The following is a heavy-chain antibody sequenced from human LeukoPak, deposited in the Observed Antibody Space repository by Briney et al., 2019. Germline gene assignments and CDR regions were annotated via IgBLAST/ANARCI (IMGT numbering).Heavy chain of an antibody. D-gene: IGHD1-26*01. Sequence: SETLSLTCAVYGGSFSGYYWSWIRQPPGKGLEWIGEINHSGSTNYNPSLKSRVTISVDTSKNQFSLKLSSVTAADTAVYYCARVLGSTMNYYYYMDVWGKGTTVTISS. CDR3: ARVLGSTMNYYYYMDV. CDR1: GGSFSGYY. CDR2: INHSGST. J-gene: IGHJ6*03. V-gene: IGHV4-34*01.